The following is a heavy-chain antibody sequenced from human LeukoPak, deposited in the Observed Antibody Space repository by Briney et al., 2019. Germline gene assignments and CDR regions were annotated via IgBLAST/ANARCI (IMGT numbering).Heavy chain of an antibody. J-gene: IGHJ1*01. Sequence: PGGSLRLSCAASGFTFSTYGMTWVRQAPGKGLEWVSAISGSAAATFYGDSVKGRFTISRDNSKNTLYLQMNSLRAEDTAVYYCAAPGITMIGVFFQHWGQGTLVTVSS. CDR1: GFTFSTYG. CDR2: ISGSAAAT. D-gene: IGHD3-22*01. CDR3: AAPGITMIGVFFQH. V-gene: IGHV3-23*01.